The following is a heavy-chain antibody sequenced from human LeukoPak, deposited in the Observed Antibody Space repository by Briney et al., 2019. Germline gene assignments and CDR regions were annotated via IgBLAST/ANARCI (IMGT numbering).Heavy chain of an antibody. CDR1: GGSISSTAYY. J-gene: IGHJ6*03. CDR3: ARQVSDYYYYYIDV. Sequence: SETLSLTXTVSGGSISSTAYYWDCIRQPPGKGLEWIGSIYYSETTYYNSSLKSRVTISLNTSKNQFSLRLTSVTAADTAVYYCARQVSDYYYYYIDVWGKGATVTVSS. V-gene: IGHV4-39*01. D-gene: IGHD5/OR15-5a*01. CDR2: IYYSETT.